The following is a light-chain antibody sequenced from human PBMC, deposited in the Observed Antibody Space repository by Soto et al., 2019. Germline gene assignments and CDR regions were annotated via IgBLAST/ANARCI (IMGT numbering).Light chain of an antibody. J-gene: IGKJ4*01. CDR1: DDISNY. CDR2: AAS. Sequence: DLHMTQSPSSLSASVGDRVTITCRASDDISNYLAWFQQKPVKAPKSLISAASSLQSGVPSKFSGNGSGTDFTLTISSLQPEDFATYYCQQYNSYPHTFGGGTKVEIK. CDR3: QQYNSYPHT. V-gene: IGKV1-16*02.